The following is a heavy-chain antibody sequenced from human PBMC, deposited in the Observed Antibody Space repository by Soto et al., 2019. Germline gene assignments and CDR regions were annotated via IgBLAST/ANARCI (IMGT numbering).Heavy chain of an antibody. Sequence: EVQLVESGGGLIQPGGSLRLSCAASGFTVTSYHMSWVRQAPGKGLEWVSIIYSGGSTYYADSVKGRCTITRDNSKNKPYLQMSSLRADDTAVYSCATGGLSCDCGSSYPYWGPGTLVPVSS. J-gene: IGHJ4*02. CDR3: ATGGLSCDCGSSYPY. CDR1: GFTVTSYH. V-gene: IGHV3-53*01. D-gene: IGHD2-15*01. CDR2: IYSGGST.